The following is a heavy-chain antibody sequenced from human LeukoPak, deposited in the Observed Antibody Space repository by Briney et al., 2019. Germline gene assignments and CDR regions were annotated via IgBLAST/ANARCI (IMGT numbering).Heavy chain of an antibody. V-gene: IGHV4-61*02. CDR3: ARVTVSSSSYYYYYMDV. CDR2: IYTSGST. CDR1: GGSISSGSYY. D-gene: IGHD6-13*01. J-gene: IGHJ6*03. Sequence: SETLSLTCTVSGGSISSGSYYWRWIRQPAGKGLEWIGRIYTSGSTNYNPSLKSRVTISVDTSKNQFSLKLSSVTAADTAVYYCARVTVSSSSYYYYYMDVWGKGTTVTVSS.